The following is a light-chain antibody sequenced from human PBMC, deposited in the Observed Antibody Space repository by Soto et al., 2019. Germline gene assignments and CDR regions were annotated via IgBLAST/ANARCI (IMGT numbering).Light chain of an antibody. CDR3: QQYGSSPRT. CDR1: QSVSSSY. J-gene: IGKJ1*01. CDR2: GAS. Sequence: EIVLTQSPCTLSLYPGQRATLSCSASQSVSSSYLAWYQQRPGQAPRLLIYGASSRATGIPDRFSGSGSGTDFTLTISRLEPEDFAVYYCQQYGSSPRTFGQGTKVDIK. V-gene: IGKV3-20*01.